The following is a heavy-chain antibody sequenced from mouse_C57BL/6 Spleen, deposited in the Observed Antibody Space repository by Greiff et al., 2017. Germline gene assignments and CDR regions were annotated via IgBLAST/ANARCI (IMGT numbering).Heavy chain of an antibody. CDR1: GYTFTSYW. D-gene: IGHD3-2*02. Sequence: QVQLQQPGAELVKPGASVKLSCKASGYTFTSYWMHWVKQRPGRGLECIGRIDPNSGGTKYNEKFKSKATLTVDKPSSTAYMQLSSLTSEDSAVYYCAREEGSGYVDYAMDYWGQGTSVTVSS. J-gene: IGHJ4*01. CDR3: AREEGSGYVDYAMDY. CDR2: IDPNSGGT. V-gene: IGHV1-72*01.